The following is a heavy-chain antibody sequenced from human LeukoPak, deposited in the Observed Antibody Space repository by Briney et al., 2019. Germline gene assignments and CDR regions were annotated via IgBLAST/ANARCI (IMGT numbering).Heavy chain of an antibody. CDR2: IYYSGST. Sequence: PSQTLSLTCTVSGGSISSGGYYWSWIRQHPGKGLEWIGYIYYSGSTYYNPSLKSRVTISVDTSKNQFSLKVNSVTAADTAVYYCAGLTTTAWYFDLWGRGTLVTVSS. CDR3: AGLTTTAWYFDL. J-gene: IGHJ2*01. V-gene: IGHV4-31*03. D-gene: IGHD1-26*01. CDR1: GGSISSGGYY.